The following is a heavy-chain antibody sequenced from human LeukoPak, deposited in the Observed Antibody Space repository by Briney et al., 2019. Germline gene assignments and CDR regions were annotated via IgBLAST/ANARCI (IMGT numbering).Heavy chain of an antibody. CDR1: GGSMNSYY. J-gene: IGHJ4*02. CDR2: MYYSGST. D-gene: IGHD3-22*01. Sequence: SETLSLTCTVSGGSMNSYYWSWLRQPPGQGLERIGHMYYSGSTNYNPSLKSRVTISVDTSKNQFSLRLSSVTAADTAVYYCARNYDNSGYTAFGHWGRGTLVTVSS. V-gene: IGHV4-59*01. CDR3: ARNYDNSGYTAFGH.